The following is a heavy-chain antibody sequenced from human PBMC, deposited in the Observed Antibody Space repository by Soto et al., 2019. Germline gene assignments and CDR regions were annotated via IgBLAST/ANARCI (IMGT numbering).Heavy chain of an antibody. V-gene: IGHV1-69*01. J-gene: IGHJ4*02. D-gene: IGHD1-1*01. CDR1: GGTFSSKG. Sequence: QVQLVQSGTEMKKPGSSVKVSCKASGGTFSSKGISWVRQAPGQGLEWMGAIIPIFDTANYAQKFQGRLPITADESTATAYMEMSSLRSEDKAVYYCARGTGTTWGVFDYWGQGTLVTVSS. CDR3: ARGTGTTWGVFDY. CDR2: IIPIFDTA.